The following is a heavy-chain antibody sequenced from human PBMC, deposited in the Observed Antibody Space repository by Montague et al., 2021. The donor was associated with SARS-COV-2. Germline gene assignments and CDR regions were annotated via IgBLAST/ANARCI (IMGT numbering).Heavy chain of an antibody. CDR2: INHSGST. D-gene: IGHD3-22*01. V-gene: IGHV4-34*01. Sequence: SETLSLTCAVYGGSLSGYDWSWIRQPPGKRLEWIGEINHSGSTKYNPPLKSRVSISVDTSKNQFSLKLNSVTAADTAVYYCARGQGEITMIVVVLTAAAHYFDYWGQGTLVTVSP. J-gene: IGHJ4*02. CDR1: GGSLSGYD. CDR3: ARGQGEITMIVVVLTAAAHYFDY.